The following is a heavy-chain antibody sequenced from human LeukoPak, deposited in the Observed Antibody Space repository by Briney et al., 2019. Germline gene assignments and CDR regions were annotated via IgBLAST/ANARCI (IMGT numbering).Heavy chain of an antibody. D-gene: IGHD1-26*01. J-gene: IGHJ4*02. CDR1: GGSLSNYY. V-gene: IGHV4-34*01. Sequence: KPSETLSLTCAVYGGSLSNYYWIWIRQPPGKGLEWIGEINHSGRTHYNPSHKSRVTISIDTSKNQFSLKLSSVTAADTAVYYCAIEAIVGAPRGDYWGQGTLVTVSS. CDR3: AIEAIVGAPRGDY. CDR2: INHSGRT.